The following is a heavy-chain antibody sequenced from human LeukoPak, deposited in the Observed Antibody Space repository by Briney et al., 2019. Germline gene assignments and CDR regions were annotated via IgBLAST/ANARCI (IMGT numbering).Heavy chain of an antibody. J-gene: IGHJ5*02. CDR3: ARGPHRRNWFDP. CDR1: GFTFSSYA. CDR2: ISGSGAYT. Sequence: GGSLRLSCATSGFTFSSYAMSWVRQAPGKGLEWVSTISGSGAYTYYADSVKGRFTISRDNSKNTLYLQMNSLRAEDTAVYYCARGPHRRNWFDPWGQGTLVTVSS. V-gene: IGHV3-23*01.